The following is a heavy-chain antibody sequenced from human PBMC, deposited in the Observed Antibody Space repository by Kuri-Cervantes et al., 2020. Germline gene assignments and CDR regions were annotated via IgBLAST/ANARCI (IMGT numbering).Heavy chain of an antibody. CDR1: GFTFSSYW. Sequence: GGSLRLSCVASGFTFSSYWMSWVRQAPGKGLEWVAVISYDGSNKYYADSVKGRFTISRDNSKNTLYLQMNSLRAEDTAVYYCARDGPVAGFHYFDYWGQGTLVTVSS. J-gene: IGHJ4*02. CDR2: ISYDGSNK. D-gene: IGHD6-19*01. CDR3: ARDGPVAGFHYFDY. V-gene: IGHV3-30*03.